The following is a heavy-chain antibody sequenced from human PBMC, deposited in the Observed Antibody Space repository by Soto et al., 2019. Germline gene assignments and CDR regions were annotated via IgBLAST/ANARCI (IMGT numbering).Heavy chain of an antibody. CDR3: ARLSRGSYRYFFDY. CDR2: IYFSGST. J-gene: IGHJ4*02. Sequence: SDTLSLTCTVSSGSISSYYCSWIRPPPGKWLEWIGRIYFSGSTNYNPSLKSRVTISVDTSKNQFSLKLSSVTAADTAVYYCARLSRGSYRYFFDYWGQGTLVTVSS. CDR1: SGSISSYY. V-gene: IGHV4-59*08. D-gene: IGHD1-26*01.